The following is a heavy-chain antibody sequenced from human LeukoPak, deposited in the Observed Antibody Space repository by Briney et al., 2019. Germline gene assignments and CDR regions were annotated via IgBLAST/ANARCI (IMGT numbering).Heavy chain of an antibody. CDR3: ARDLRIQLWLSYFDY. V-gene: IGHV1-69*06. J-gene: IGHJ4*02. CDR2: IIPIFGTA. Sequence: SVKVSCKASGGTFSSYDISWVRQAPGQGLEWMGRIIPIFGTANYAQKFQGRVTITADKSTSTAYMELSSLRSEDTAVYYCARDLRIQLWLSYFDYWGQGTLVTVSS. D-gene: IGHD5-18*01. CDR1: GGTFSSYD.